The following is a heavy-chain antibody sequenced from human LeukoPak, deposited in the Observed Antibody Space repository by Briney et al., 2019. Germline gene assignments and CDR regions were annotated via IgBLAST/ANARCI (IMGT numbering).Heavy chain of an antibody. Sequence: PGGSLRLSCATSGFTFDDYGMSWVRQAPGKGLEWVSGIDWNGGSTGYADSVKGRFTISRDNAKNSLYLQMNSLRAEDTSVYHCARLLAYGSGGEAFDYWGQGALVTVSS. D-gene: IGHD3-10*01. CDR3: ARLLAYGSGGEAFDY. CDR1: GFTFDDYG. J-gene: IGHJ4*02. V-gene: IGHV3-20*01. CDR2: IDWNGGST.